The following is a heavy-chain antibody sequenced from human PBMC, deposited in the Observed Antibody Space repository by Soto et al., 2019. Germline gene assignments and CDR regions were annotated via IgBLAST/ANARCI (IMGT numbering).Heavy chain of an antibody. Sequence: GGSLRLSCAASGFTFSSFAMSWVRQAPGKGLEWVSDIGGSGDRTYYADSVKGRFTISRDNSMNTLDLQVNSLRAEDTAVYYCAKHLFYYDSSGPTWFDYWGQGTLVTVSS. J-gene: IGHJ4*02. CDR3: AKHLFYYDSSGPTWFDY. D-gene: IGHD3-22*01. CDR1: GFTFSSFA. CDR2: IGGSGDRT. V-gene: IGHV3-23*01.